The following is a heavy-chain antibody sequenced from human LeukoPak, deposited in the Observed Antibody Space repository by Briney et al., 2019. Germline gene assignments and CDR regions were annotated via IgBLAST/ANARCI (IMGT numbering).Heavy chain of an antibody. Sequence: GGSLRLSCAASGYTFDDYAMHWVRQAPGKGLEWVSLISGDGGSTYYADSVKGRFTISRDNSKNSLYLQMNSLRTEVTALYYCAKDITSSWYIASGAIDIWGQGTMVTVSS. V-gene: IGHV3-43*02. CDR3: AKDITSSWYIASGAIDI. CDR2: ISGDGGST. D-gene: IGHD6-13*01. CDR1: GYTFDDYA. J-gene: IGHJ3*02.